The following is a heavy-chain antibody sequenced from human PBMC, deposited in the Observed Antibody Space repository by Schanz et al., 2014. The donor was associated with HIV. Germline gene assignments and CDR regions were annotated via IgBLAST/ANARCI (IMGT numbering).Heavy chain of an antibody. CDR2: SRVKSDSYAT. V-gene: IGHV3-72*01. Sequence: QLVESGGGLIEPGRSLRLSCTTSGFTFGNYPMSWFRQAPGKGLEWVARSRVKSDSYATEYAASVTGRFTISRDDSKNSVYLQMNSLNIEDTAVYYCRGYRFYYGVDFWGQGTTVTVS. D-gene: IGHD5-18*01. CDR3: RGYRFYYGVDF. CDR1: GFTFGNYP. J-gene: IGHJ6*02.